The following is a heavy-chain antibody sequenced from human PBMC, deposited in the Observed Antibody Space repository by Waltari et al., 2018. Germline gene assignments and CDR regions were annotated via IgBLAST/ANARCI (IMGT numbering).Heavy chain of an antibody. D-gene: IGHD6-19*01. J-gene: IGHJ3*02. CDR1: GYTFTSYA. CDR3: AGEDIYKQWPPHDAFDI. V-gene: IGHV1-3*01. Sequence: QVQLVQSGAEVKKPGASVKVSCKASGYTFTSYAMHWVRQAPGQRLEWMGWINAGNGNTKYSQKFQGRVTITRDTSASTAYMELSSLRSEDTAVYYCAGEDIYKQWPPHDAFDIWGQGTMVTVSS. CDR2: INAGNGNT.